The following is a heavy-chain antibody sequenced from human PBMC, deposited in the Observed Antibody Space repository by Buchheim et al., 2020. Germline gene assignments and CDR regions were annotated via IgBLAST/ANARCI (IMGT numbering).Heavy chain of an antibody. CDR2: IWYDGSNK. V-gene: IGHV3-33*01. Sequence: QVQLVESGGGVVQPGRSLRLSCAASGFTFSSYGMHWVRQAPGKGLEWVAVIWYDGSNKYYADSVKGRFTISRDNSKNTLYLQMNSLRAEDTAVYYCAANGGRSVLHWFDPWGQGTL. D-gene: IGHD1-26*01. CDR3: AANGGRSVLHWFDP. CDR1: GFTFSSYG. J-gene: IGHJ5*02.